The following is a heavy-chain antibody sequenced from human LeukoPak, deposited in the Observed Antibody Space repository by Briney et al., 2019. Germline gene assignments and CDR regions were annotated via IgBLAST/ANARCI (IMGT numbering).Heavy chain of an antibody. J-gene: IGHJ4*02. CDR3: ARHDAAGPFDY. CDR1: GGSISSSSYY. Sequence: SETLSLTCTVSGGSISSSSYYWGWIRQPPGKGLEWIGSIYYSGGTYYNPSLKSRVTISVDTSKNQFSLKLSSVTAADTAVYYCARHDAAGPFDYWGQGTLVTVSS. D-gene: IGHD6-19*01. V-gene: IGHV4-39*01. CDR2: IYYSGGT.